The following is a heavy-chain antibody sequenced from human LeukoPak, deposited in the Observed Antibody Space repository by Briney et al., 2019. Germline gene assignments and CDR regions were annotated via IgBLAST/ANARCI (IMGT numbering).Heavy chain of an antibody. D-gene: IGHD5-18*01. Sequence: PGGSLRLSCAVSGFIFIDYYIDWVRQAPGKGREGVGRTRNKANRYSTEYAPSVKGRFSISRDDSKNSVYLQMTRLTTADPAVYYCVRVGTGMAKDFDNWGQGTLVTVSS. CDR3: VRVGTGMAKDFDN. CDR2: TRNKANRYST. J-gene: IGHJ4*02. CDR1: GFIFIDYY. V-gene: IGHV3-72*01.